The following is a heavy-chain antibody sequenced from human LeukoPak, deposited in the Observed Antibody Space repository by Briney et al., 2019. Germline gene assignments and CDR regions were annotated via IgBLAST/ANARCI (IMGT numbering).Heavy chain of an antibody. J-gene: IGHJ4*02. CDR3: ARGGYKDF. CDR2: IHHSGVT. D-gene: IGHD3-10*01. CDR1: GASISSDSW. Sequence: SGTLSLTCAVSGASISSDSWWNWVRQPPGKGLEWIAEIHHSGVTNYNPSLKSRVTISIDKSENQFSPKLNSVTAADTAVYYCARGGYKDFWGQGTLVTVSS. V-gene: IGHV4-4*02.